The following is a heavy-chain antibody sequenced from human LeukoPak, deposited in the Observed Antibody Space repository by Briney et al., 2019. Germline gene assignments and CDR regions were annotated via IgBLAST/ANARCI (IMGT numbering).Heavy chain of an antibody. CDR2: IKQDGSEK. CDR1: GFTFSSYW. CDR3: AKDLNYHTGPTCMDV. V-gene: IGHV3-7*03. J-gene: IGHJ6*02. Sequence: PGGSLRLSCAASGFTFSSYWMSWVRQAPGKGLEWVANIKQDGSEKYYVDSVKGRFTISRDNSKNTLYLQMNSLRAEDTAVYYCAKDLNYHTGPTCMDVWGQGTTVTVSS. D-gene: IGHD4-17*01.